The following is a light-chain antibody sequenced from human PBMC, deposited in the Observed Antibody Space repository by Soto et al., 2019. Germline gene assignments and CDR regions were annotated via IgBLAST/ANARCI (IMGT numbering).Light chain of an antibody. Sequence: QSALPQPASVSGSPGQSITISCTGTSSDVGGYNYVSWYQQHPGKAPKLMIYDVSNRPSGVSNRFSGSKSGNTASLTISGLQAEDEADYYCNSYTTSSTYVVGTGTKLTVL. V-gene: IGLV2-14*01. CDR1: SSDVGGYNY. CDR3: NSYTTSSTYV. J-gene: IGLJ1*01. CDR2: DVS.